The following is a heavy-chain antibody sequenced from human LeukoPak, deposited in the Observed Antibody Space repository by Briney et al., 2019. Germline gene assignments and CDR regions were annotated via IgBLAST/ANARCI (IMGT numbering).Heavy chain of an antibody. J-gene: IGHJ3*02. CDR3: AKTTMVWEIDDAFDI. D-gene: IGHD3-10*01. CDR1: GYTFNNYD. V-gene: IGHV1-18*01. CDR2: ISAYNGNT. Sequence: ASVKVSCKASGYTFNNYDINWVRQAPGQGLEWMGWISAYNGNTNYAQKLQGRVTMTTDTSTSTAYMELRSLRSDDTAVYYCAKTTMVWEIDDAFDIWGQGTMVTVSS.